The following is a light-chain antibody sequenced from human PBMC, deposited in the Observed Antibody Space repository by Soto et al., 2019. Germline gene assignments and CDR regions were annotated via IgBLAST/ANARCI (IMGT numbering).Light chain of an antibody. J-gene: IGKJ3*01. CDR2: GAS. CDR1: QSVSSSY. Sequence: EIVLTQSPGTLSLSPGERATLSCRASQSVSSSYLAWYQHKPGQPPRLLIYGASTRATGIPDRFSGSGSGTDFTLTISRLEPEDFAVYFCQQFGSPFTFGPGTKVDLK. CDR3: QQFGSPFT. V-gene: IGKV3-20*01.